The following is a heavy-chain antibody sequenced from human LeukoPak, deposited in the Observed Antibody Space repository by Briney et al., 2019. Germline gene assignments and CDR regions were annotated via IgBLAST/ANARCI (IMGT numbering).Heavy chain of an antibody. CDR3: ARDSIVGAIAPPDY. CDR2: IWYDGSNK. D-gene: IGHD1-26*01. J-gene: IGHJ4*02. Sequence: PGGSLRLSCAASGFTFSSYGMHWVRQALGKGLEWVAVIWYDGSNKYYADSVKGRFTISRDNSKNTLYLQMNSLRAEDTAVYYCARDSIVGAIAPPDYWGQGTLVTVSS. CDR1: GFTFSSYG. V-gene: IGHV3-33*01.